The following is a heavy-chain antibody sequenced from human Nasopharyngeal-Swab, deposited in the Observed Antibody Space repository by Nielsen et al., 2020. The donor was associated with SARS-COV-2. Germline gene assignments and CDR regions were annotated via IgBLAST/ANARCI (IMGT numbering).Heavy chain of an antibody. CDR2: IYSGGHT. Sequence: GESLKISCVASGFTVSSNYMNWVRQAPGKGLEWVSVIYSGGHTYYADSVRGRFTVSRDNSKNTLYLQMNGLRAEDTAVYYCARGAYRLLDVWGQGTPVTVS. D-gene: IGHD3-16*01. CDR3: ARGAYRLLDV. V-gene: IGHV3-53*01. CDR1: GFTVSSNY. J-gene: IGHJ6*02.